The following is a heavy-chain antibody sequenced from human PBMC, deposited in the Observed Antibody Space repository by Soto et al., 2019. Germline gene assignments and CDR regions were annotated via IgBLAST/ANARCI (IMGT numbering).Heavy chain of an antibody. V-gene: IGHV5-10-1*01. CDR1: GYSFTSYW. J-gene: IGHJ6*02. Sequence: PVEYQTISCMRSGYSFTSYWISSVRQMPGKGLDWMGRIDPSDSYTNYSPSFKGPVTMSSAKSISTACLQWSRRKASDSERYYCARHGRLAVGATAIDYYGRGVWGQGTTVTDS. D-gene: IGHD6-19*01. CDR2: IDPSDSYT. CDR3: ARHGRLAVGATAIDYYGRGV.